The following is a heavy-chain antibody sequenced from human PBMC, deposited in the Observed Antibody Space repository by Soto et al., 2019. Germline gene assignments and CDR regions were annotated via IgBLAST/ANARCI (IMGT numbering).Heavy chain of an antibody. V-gene: IGHV4-39*01. J-gene: IGHJ4*02. CDR1: GGSIYRSGYY. D-gene: IGHD2-15*01. Sequence: SETLSLTCTVSGGSIYRSGYYWGWIRQPPGRGLEWIGNIDYNGVTYSNPSLKSRVTISRDTSKNQFSLKLTSVTAAGTALYYCGKVLVGATGHTDSDSWGPGTLVTVSS. CDR2: IDYNGVT. CDR3: GKVLVGATGHTDSDS.